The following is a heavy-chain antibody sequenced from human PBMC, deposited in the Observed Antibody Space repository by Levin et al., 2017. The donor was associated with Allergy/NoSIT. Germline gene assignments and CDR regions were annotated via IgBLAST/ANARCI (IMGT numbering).Heavy chain of an antibody. V-gene: IGHV1-46*01. CDR3: AREGGGATVSGYYYYGMDV. J-gene: IGHJ6*02. CDR1: GYTFTSYY. CDR2: INPSGGST. D-gene: IGHD4-17*01. Sequence: GASVKVSCKASGYTFTSYYMHWVRQAPGQGLEWMGIINPSGGSTSYAQKFQGRVTMTRDTSTSTVYMELSSLRSEDTAVYYCAREGGGATVSGYYYYGMDVWGQGTTVTVSS.